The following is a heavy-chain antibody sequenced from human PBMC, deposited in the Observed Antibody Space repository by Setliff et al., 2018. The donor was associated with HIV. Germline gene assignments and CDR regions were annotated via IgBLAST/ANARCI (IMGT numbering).Heavy chain of an antibody. CDR3: ARDPYCSGDGCFRYYQP. CDR1: NASINSYY. D-gene: IGHD2-15*01. Sequence: SETLSLTCTVSNASINSYYWSWIRQPAGRALEWIGRIYFSGRTNYNPSLKSRVKMSIDTSKNQFSLNLSSVTAADTAIYLCARDPYCSGDGCFRYYQPWGRGTLVTVSS. V-gene: IGHV4-4*07. CDR2: IYFSGRT. J-gene: IGHJ1*01.